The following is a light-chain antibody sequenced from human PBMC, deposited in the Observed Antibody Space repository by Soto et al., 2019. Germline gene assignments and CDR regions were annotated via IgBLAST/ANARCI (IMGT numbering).Light chain of an antibody. CDR1: QSVSSSY. V-gene: IGKV3D-20*02. Sequence: EIVLTQSPGTLSLSPGERATLSCRASQSVSSSYLAWYQQKPGQAPRLLIYGASSRATGIPDRFSGSGSGTDFTLTISSLEPEDFAVYDCQQRSNWPITFGQGTRLEIK. CDR2: GAS. J-gene: IGKJ5*01. CDR3: QQRSNWPIT.